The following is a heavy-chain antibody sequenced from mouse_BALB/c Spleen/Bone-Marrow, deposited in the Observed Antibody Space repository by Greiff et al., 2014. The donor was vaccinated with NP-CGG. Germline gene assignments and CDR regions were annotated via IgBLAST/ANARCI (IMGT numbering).Heavy chain of an antibody. CDR1: GFSLTSYG. V-gene: IGHV2-9*02. D-gene: IGHD1-1*02. CDR2: IWAGGST. J-gene: IGHJ4*01. Sequence: VQLQESGPGLVAPSQSLSITCTVSGFSLTSYGVHWVRQPPGKGLEWLRVIWAGGSTNYNSALMSRLSICKDNSKSQVFLKMNSLQTDDTAMYYCARYYLYAMDYWGQGTSVTVSS. CDR3: ARYYLYAMDY.